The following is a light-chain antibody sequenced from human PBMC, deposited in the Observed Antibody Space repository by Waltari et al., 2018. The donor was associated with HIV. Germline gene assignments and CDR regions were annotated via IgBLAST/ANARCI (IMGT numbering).Light chain of an antibody. V-gene: IGKV4-1*01. CDR3: QQYFRIPPT. Sequence: DIVMTQSPEPLPVSLGGRGPIQCTPRPSILYSSDNRNYLAWYQQKARQPPKLLISWASTRESGVSDRFSGSGSGTDFTLTITRLQAEDVAVYHCQQYFRIPPTFGGGTKVEIK. CDR1: PSILYSSDNRNY. J-gene: IGKJ4*01. CDR2: WAS.